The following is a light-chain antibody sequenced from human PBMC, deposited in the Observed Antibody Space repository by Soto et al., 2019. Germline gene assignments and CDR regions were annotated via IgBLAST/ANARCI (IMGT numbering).Light chain of an antibody. J-gene: IGLJ3*02. CDR3: SSFAGSNTLV. CDR2: EVT. CDR1: SSDIGGYNF. V-gene: IGLV2-8*01. Sequence: QSAMTQPPCASGSPGQSATISCTGTSSDIGGYNFVSWYQQHPGKAPKLIIYEVTKRPSGVPDRFSGSKSGNTASLTVSGLQTEDEAAYYCSSFAGSNTLVFGGGTKLTVL.